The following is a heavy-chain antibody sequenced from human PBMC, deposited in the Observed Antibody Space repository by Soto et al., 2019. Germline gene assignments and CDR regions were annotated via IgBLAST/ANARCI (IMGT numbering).Heavy chain of an antibody. Sequence: QLQLQESGSGLVKPSQTLSLTCAVSGGSISSGGYSWSWIRQPPGKGLEWIGYIYHSGSTYYNPSLKSRVTISVDRSKNQFSLKLSSVTAADTAVYYCARGGLYCSGGSCKYNWFDPWGQGTLVTVSS. D-gene: IGHD2-15*01. CDR2: IYHSGST. J-gene: IGHJ5*02. CDR1: GGSISSGGYS. CDR3: ARGGLYCSGGSCKYNWFDP. V-gene: IGHV4-30-2*01.